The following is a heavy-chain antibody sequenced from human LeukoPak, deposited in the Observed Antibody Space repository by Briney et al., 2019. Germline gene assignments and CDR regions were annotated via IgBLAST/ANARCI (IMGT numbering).Heavy chain of an antibody. CDR3: AKSLRDYDSSGYSYAQPHDY. CDR1: GFTFSSFA. V-gene: IGHV3-23*01. J-gene: IGHJ4*02. CDR2: ITGSHGPT. D-gene: IGHD3-22*01. Sequence: PGGSLRLSCAASGFTFSSFAMTWVRQAPGKGLEWVSSITGSHGPTYNTDSVKGRFTISRDNSQNTLYLQMNSLRAEDTAVYYCAKSLRDYDSSGYSYAQPHDYWGQGTLVTVSS.